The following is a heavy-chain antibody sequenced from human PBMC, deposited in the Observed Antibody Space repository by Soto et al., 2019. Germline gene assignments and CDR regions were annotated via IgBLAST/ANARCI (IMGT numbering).Heavy chain of an antibody. Sequence: QVQLVQSGAEVKKPGSSVKVSCKASGGTFSSYAISWVRQAPGQGREWMGGIIPIFGTANYAQKFQGRVKIPADESNSIAYMALSSLRSEATAVYYCARGTRDYYDRSGYYAPKYCQHWGQGTLVTVSS. CDR3: ARGTRDYYDRSGYYAPKYCQH. CDR1: GGTFSSYA. CDR2: IIPIFGTA. D-gene: IGHD3-22*01. V-gene: IGHV1-69*01. J-gene: IGHJ1*01.